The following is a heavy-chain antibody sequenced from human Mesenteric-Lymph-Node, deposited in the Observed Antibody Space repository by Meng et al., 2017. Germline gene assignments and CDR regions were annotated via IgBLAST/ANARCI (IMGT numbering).Heavy chain of an antibody. CDR2: ISVKNGEA. V-gene: IGHV1-18*01. D-gene: IGHD6-13*01. Sequence: QVQLGQSGADGKKPGASMKVSCKASGYIFTNYDISWVRQAPGQGLEWMGWISVKNGEAKYPQNFQGRVTMTTDTTTSTAYMELRSLTSDDTAVYYCARYVPNGSFWYFDFWGRGTLVTVSS. CDR3: ARYVPNGSFWYFDF. CDR1: GYIFTNYD. J-gene: IGHJ2*01.